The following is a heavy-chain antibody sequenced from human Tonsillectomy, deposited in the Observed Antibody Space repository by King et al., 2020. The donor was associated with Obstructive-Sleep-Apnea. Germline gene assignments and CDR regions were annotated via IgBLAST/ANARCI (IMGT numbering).Heavy chain of an antibody. Sequence: VQLVESGGGVVQPGRALRLACAAAGFTFSSYSMHWVRQAPGKGLEWVAVISYDGSNKYYADSVKGRFTISRDNSKNTLDLQMNSLRPEDTAVYSCARDPYDSSALDYWGQGTLVTVSS. V-gene: IGHV3-30*04. CDR1: GFTFSSYS. CDR2: ISYDGSNK. D-gene: IGHD3-22*01. J-gene: IGHJ4*02. CDR3: ARDPYDSSALDY.